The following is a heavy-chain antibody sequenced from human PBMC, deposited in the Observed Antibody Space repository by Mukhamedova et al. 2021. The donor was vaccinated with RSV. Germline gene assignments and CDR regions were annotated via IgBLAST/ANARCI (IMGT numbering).Heavy chain of an antibody. CDR3: AKDRGGYTYIFDY. D-gene: IGHD5-18*01. Sequence: GKGLEWVAVILNDGYNKYYADSVKDRFTISRDNSKNTLYLQMNSLRAEDTAVYYCAKDRGGYTYIFDYWGQGTLVTVS. J-gene: IGHJ4*02. CDR2: ILNDGYNK. V-gene: IGHV3-30*18.